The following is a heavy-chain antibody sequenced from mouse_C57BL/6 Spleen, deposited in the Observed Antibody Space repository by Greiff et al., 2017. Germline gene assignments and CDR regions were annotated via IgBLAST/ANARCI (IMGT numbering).Heavy chain of an antibody. CDR1: GFTSSSYG. J-gene: IGHJ2*01. CDR3: ARRIYYDYDRHYFDY. V-gene: IGHV5-6*01. CDR2: ISSGGSYT. Sequence: EVQLQESGGDLVKPGGSLKLSCAASGFTSSSYGMSWVRQTPDKRLEWVATISSGGSYTYYPDSVKGRFTISRDNAKNTLYLQMSSLKSEDTAMYYCARRIYYDYDRHYFDYWGQGTTLTVSS. D-gene: IGHD2-4*01.